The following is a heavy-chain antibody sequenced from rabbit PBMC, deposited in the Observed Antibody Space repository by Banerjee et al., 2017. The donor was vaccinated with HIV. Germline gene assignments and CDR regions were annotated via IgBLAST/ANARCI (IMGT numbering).Heavy chain of an antibody. Sequence: QEQLKESGGGLVTPGGTLTLTCKASGIDFSSSYYMCWVRQAPGKGLEWIACIGTDTTDITYYASWAKGRFTISKTSSTTVDLKMTSLTVADTATYFCARDRYAFALWGQGTLVTV. CDR3: ARDRYAFAL. J-gene: IGHJ3*01. D-gene: IGHD6-1*01. V-gene: IGHV1S45*01. CDR1: GIDFSSSYY. CDR2: IGTDTTDIT.